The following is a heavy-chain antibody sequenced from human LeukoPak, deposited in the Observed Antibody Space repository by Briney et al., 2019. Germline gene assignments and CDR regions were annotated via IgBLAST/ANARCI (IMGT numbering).Heavy chain of an antibody. J-gene: IGHJ3*02. CDR2: INPNSGGT. Sequence: ASVKVSCKASGYTFTDYYMHWVRQAPGQGLEWMGWINPNSGGTNYAQKFQGRVTMTRDMSISTAYMELSRLRSDDTAVYYCAKVASTTRRHDAFDIWGQGTLVTVSS. CDR1: GYTFTDYY. D-gene: IGHD1-1*01. V-gene: IGHV1-2*02. CDR3: AKVASTTRRHDAFDI.